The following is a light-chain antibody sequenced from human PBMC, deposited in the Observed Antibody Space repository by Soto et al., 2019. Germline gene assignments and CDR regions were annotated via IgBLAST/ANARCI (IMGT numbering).Light chain of an antibody. J-gene: IGKJ5*01. CDR1: QSVSTY. CDR3: QRRSSWPPTIT. V-gene: IGKV3-11*01. CDR2: DAS. Sequence: EIVLAQSPGTLSLSPGESATLSCRASQSVSTYLAWYQQRPGQAPRLLIYDASYRATDIPPRFSGSGSGTDFTLTISSLEPEDFAVYDCQRRSSWPPTITFGQGTRLEIK.